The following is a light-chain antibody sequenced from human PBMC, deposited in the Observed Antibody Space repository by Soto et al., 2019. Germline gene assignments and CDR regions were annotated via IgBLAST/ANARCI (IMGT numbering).Light chain of an antibody. CDR3: QHYDNSPRT. CDR1: QSVNSNY. J-gene: IGKJ1*01. Sequence: EIVLTQSPGTLSLSPEERATLSCRASQSVNSNYLAWYQQKPGQRPRLLMYGTSSRATGIPDRFSGSGSGTDFTLTISRLEPEDFAVYYCQHYDNSPRTFGQGTKVEIK. CDR2: GTS. V-gene: IGKV3-20*01.